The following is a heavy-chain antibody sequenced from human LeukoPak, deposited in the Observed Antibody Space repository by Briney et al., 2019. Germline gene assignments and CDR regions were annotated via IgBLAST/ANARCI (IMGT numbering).Heavy chain of an antibody. D-gene: IGHD2-2*01. Sequence: PSQTLSLTCTVSGGSISSGEYYWSWIRQPPGKGLEWIGYIYYSGSTYYNPSLKSRVTISVDTSNNQFSLKLSSVTAADTAVYYCARSRPIVVVPAAMTEPYRSYNWFDPWGQGTLVTVSS. CDR2: IYYSGST. J-gene: IGHJ5*02. CDR3: ARSRPIVVVPAAMTEPYRSYNWFDP. V-gene: IGHV4-30-4*01. CDR1: GGSISSGEYY.